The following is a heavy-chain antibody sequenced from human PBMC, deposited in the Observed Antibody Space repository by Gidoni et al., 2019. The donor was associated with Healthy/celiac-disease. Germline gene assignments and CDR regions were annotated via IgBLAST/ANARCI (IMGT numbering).Heavy chain of an antibody. CDR2: INPSGGST. J-gene: IGHJ6*02. V-gene: IGHV1-46*01. D-gene: IGHD2-15*01. CDR3: ARDPSGVAATPFSYYYYGMDV. Sequence: QVPLVQSGAEVKKPGASVKVSCKASGYTFTSYYMHWVRQAPGQWLEWMGIINPSGGSTSYAQKFQGRVTMTRDTSTSTVYMELSSLRSEDTAVYYCARDPSGVAATPFSYYYYGMDVWGQGTTVTVSS. CDR1: GYTFTSYY.